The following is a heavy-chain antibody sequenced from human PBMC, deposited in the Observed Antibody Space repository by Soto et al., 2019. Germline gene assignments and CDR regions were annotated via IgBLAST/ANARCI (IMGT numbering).Heavy chain of an antibody. CDR2: ISAYNGNT. V-gene: IGHV1-18*01. Sequence: ASVKVSCKASGYTFTSYGISWVRQAPGQGLEWMGWISAYNGNTNYAQKLQGRVTMTTDTSTSTAYMELRSLRSDDTAVYYCARLDVVVVAAERRFDPWGQGTLVTVSS. CDR3: ARLDVVVVAAERRFDP. CDR1: GYTFTSYG. D-gene: IGHD2-15*01. J-gene: IGHJ5*02.